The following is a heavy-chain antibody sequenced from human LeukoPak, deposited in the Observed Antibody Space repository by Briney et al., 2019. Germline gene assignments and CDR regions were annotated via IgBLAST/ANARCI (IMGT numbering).Heavy chain of an antibody. Sequence: SETLSLTCTVSGGSISSYHWSWIRQPSGKGLEWIGHIYYSGSTNYNPSLKSRVTISADTSKNQFSLKLSSVTAADTAVYYCARVAAYYKPFDPWGQGTLVTVSS. D-gene: IGHD3-9*01. CDR3: ARVAAYYKPFDP. CDR2: IYYSGST. CDR1: GGSISSYH. J-gene: IGHJ5*02. V-gene: IGHV4-59*01.